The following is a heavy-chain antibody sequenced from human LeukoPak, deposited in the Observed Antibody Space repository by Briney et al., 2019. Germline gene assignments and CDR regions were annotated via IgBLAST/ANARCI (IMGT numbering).Heavy chain of an antibody. CDR2: INPSGGST. CDR3: ARESTVTIYYYYYGMDV. V-gene: IGHV1-46*01. CDR1: GYTFTSYY. Sequence: ASVKVSCKASGYTFTSYYMHWVRQAPGQGLEWMGIINPSGGSTSYAQKFQGRVTMTRDTSTSTVYMELSSLRSEDMAVYYCARESTVTIYYYYYGMDVWGQGTTVTVSS. D-gene: IGHD4-17*01. J-gene: IGHJ6*02.